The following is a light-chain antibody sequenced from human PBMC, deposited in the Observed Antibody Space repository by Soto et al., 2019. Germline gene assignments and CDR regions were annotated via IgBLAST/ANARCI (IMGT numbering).Light chain of an antibody. Sequence: DIQMTQSPSTLSASVGDRVTITCRASQSFSSWLAWYQQKPGEAPKILIYKASSLESGVPSRFSGSGSGTEFTLTISSLQPDDFATYYCQQYDYYPYTFGQGTKLEIK. V-gene: IGKV1-5*03. CDR2: KAS. J-gene: IGKJ2*01. CDR1: QSFSSW. CDR3: QQYDYYPYT.